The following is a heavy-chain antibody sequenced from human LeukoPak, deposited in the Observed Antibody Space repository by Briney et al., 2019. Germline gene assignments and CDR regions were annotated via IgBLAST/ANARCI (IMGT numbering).Heavy chain of an antibody. V-gene: IGHV3-30*03. CDR1: GFTFSRYG. Sequence: PGWSLRLSCVASGFTFSRYGMHWVRQAPGKGLEWVAVISYDGSNKYYADSVKGRFTISRDNSKNTLYLRMNSLRAEDTAVYYCAREPGGRFGELLSPNDAFDIWGQGTMVTVSS. CDR3: AREPGGRFGELLSPNDAFDI. J-gene: IGHJ3*02. CDR2: ISYDGSNK. D-gene: IGHD3-10*01.